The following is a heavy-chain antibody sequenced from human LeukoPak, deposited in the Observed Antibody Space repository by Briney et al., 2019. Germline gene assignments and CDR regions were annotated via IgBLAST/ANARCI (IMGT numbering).Heavy chain of an antibody. CDR2: IYYSGDT. J-gene: IGHJ4*02. CDR3: VRIIAGRLDY. CDR1: GDSVSRDS. D-gene: IGHD6-6*01. V-gene: IGHV4-59*02. Sequence: TSETLSLTCTVSGDSVSRDSWSWIRQAPGKGLEWIGDIYYSGDTNYDPSLKSRVTISVDTSKNQFSLKLTSVTAADTAVYYCVRIIAGRLDYWGQGTLVTVSS.